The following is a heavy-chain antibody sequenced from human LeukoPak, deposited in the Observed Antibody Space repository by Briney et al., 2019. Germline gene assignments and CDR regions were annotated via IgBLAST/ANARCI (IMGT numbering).Heavy chain of an antibody. CDR2: IIPIPGIA. CDR3: ATGRGEGGRITMVRGVIITPLNLWYFDL. D-gene: IGHD3-10*01. Sequence: SVKVSCKASGGTFSSYAISWVRQAPGQGLEWMGRIIPIPGIANYAQKFQGRVTITADKSTSTAYMELSSLRSEDTAVYYCATGRGEGGRITMVRGVIITPLNLWYFDLWGRGTLVTVSS. V-gene: IGHV1-69*04. CDR1: GGTFSSYA. J-gene: IGHJ2*01.